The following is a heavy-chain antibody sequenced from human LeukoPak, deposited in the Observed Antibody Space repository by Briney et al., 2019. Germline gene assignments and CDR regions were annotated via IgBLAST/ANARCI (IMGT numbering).Heavy chain of an antibody. Sequence: VRSLRLSSAASGFSLRKFGMNCVRQAPGKGVEWVSAIGSSSSSIFYADSVKGRFTISRDNAKNSLYLQMSSLRAEDTAVYYCARRFDFWSGNYKVKWFDPWGQGTLVTVSS. D-gene: IGHD3-3*01. V-gene: IGHV3-21*01. CDR2: IGSSSSSI. J-gene: IGHJ5*02. CDR3: ARRFDFWSGNYKVKWFDP. CDR1: GFSLRKFG.